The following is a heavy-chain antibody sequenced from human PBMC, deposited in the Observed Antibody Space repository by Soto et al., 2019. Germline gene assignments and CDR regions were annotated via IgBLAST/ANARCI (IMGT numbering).Heavy chain of an antibody. CDR2: IVVGSGNT. CDR1: GFTFTSSA. V-gene: IGHV1-58*02. CDR3: AAGRFLEWLYYFDY. D-gene: IGHD3-3*01. J-gene: IGHJ4*02. Sequence: SVKVSCKASGFTFTSSAMQWVRQARGQRLEWIGWIVVGSGNTNYAQKFQERVTITRDMSTSTAYMELSSLRSEDTAVYYCAAGRFLEWLYYFDYWGQGTLVTVSS.